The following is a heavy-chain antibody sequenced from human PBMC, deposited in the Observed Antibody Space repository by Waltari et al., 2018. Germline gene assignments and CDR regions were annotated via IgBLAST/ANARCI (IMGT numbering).Heavy chain of an antibody. J-gene: IGHJ4*02. CDR2: IYHSGST. V-gene: IGHV4-38-2*01. CDR1: GYSISSGYY. Sequence: QVQLQESGPGLVKPSETLSLTCAVSGYSISSGYYWGWIRQHPGKGLEWIGSIYHSGSTYYNPSLKSRVTISVDTSKNQFSLKLSSVTAADTAVYYCASLSWGDITGTGYWGQGTLVTVSS. CDR3: ASLSWGDITGTGY. D-gene: IGHD1-7*01.